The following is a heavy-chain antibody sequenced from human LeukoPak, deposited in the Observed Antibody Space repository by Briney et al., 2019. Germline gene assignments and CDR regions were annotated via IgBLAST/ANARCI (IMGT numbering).Heavy chain of an antibody. V-gene: IGHV4-38-2*01. D-gene: IGHD6-13*01. CDR1: GYSISSGYY. J-gene: IGHJ4*02. CDR3: ARYRGPSAITADYFDY. Sequence: SETLSLTCAVSGYSISSGYYWGWIRQPPGKGLEWIASFYRSGGTYYNLSLKSRVSISVDTSKNQFSLKLNSVTAADTAIYYCARYRGPSAITADYFDYWGRGTLVTVSS. CDR2: FYRSGGT.